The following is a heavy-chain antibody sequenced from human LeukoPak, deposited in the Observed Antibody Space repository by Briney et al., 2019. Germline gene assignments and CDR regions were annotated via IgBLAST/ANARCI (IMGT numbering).Heavy chain of an antibody. CDR2: INHSGST. Sequence: SETLCLTCAVYGGSFSGYYWSWIRQPPGKGLEWIGEINHSGSTNYNPSLKCRVTISVDTSKNQFSLKLSSVTAADTAVYYCARANTQQQLAFDYWGQGTLVTVSS. D-gene: IGHD6-13*01. V-gene: IGHV4-34*01. J-gene: IGHJ4*02. CDR3: ARANTQQQLAFDY. CDR1: GGSFSGYY.